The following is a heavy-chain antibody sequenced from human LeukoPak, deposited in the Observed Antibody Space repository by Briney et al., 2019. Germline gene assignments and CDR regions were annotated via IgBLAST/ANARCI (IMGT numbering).Heavy chain of an antibody. CDR2: ISSSSSYI. D-gene: IGHD4-17*01. CDR1: GFTFSSYS. CDR3: ARDRSRATVTRGPFDI. J-gene: IGHJ3*02. Sequence: TGGSLRLSCAASGFTFSSYSMNWVRQAPGKGLEWVSSISSSSSYIYYADSVKGRFTISRDNAKNSLYLQMNSLRAEDTAVYYCARDRSRATVTRGPFDIWGQGTMVTVSS. V-gene: IGHV3-21*01.